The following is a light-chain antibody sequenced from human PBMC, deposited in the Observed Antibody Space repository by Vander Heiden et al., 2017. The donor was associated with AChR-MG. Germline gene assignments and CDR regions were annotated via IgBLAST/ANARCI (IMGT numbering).Light chain of an antibody. V-gene: IGLV3-21*02. CDR1: NIGSKS. Sequence: SYVLTQPPSASVAPGHAARILCEENNIGSKSVHWYQQKPGQAPVLVVYDDSDRPSGIPERFSGSNSGNTATLTINRVEAGDEADYYCQVWDPSSPVWETRSGPHWVFGGGTKLTVL. J-gene: IGLJ3*02. CDR2: DDS. CDR3: QVWDPSSPVWETRSGPHWV.